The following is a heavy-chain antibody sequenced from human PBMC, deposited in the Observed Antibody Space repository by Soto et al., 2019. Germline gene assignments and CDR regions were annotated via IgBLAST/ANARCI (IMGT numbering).Heavy chain of an antibody. CDR1: GGSISSGGYY. CDR3: AKFSYHDSSGYYFYWFDP. CDR2: IYYSGST. J-gene: IGHJ5*02. Sequence: KPSETLSLTCTVSGGSISSGGYYWSWIRQHPGKGLEWIGYIYYSGSTYYNPSLKSRVIISVDTSKNQFSLKLYSVTAADTAVYYCAKFSYHDSSGYYFYWFDPWGQGALVTVSS. V-gene: IGHV4-31*02. D-gene: IGHD3-22*01.